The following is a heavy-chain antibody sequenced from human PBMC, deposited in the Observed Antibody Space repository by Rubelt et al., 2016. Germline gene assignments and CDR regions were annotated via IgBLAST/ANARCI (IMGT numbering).Heavy chain of an antibody. CDR3: ARDLSRQLVDY. D-gene: IGHD6-6*01. Sequence: QVQLVQSGAEMKKPGASVKVSCKASGYTFTGHYMHWVRQAPGQGLEGMGGFDPEDGEQIYEWKFQGRVTMTEETSTDTAYMELSSLRAEDTAVYYCARDLSRQLVDYWGQGTLVTVSS. CDR1: GYTFTGHY. J-gene: IGHJ4*02. CDR2: FDPEDGEQ. V-gene: IGHV1-24*01.